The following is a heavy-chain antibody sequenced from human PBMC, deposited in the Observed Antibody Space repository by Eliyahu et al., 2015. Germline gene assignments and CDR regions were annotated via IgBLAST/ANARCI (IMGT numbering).Heavy chain of an antibody. J-gene: IGHJ4*02. Sequence: EVQLVESGGGLVKPGGSLXLSCAASGFTFXSHGMNWVRQAPGKGLEWVSSISTSSTYIFYADSVKGRFTISRDNAKNSLYLQMNTLRAEDTAVYYCARDIGDNGEYFTPFDYWGQGTLVTVSS. CDR2: ISTSSTYI. D-gene: IGHD3-16*01. V-gene: IGHV3-21*01. CDR3: ARDIGDNGEYFTPFDY. CDR1: GFTFXSHG.